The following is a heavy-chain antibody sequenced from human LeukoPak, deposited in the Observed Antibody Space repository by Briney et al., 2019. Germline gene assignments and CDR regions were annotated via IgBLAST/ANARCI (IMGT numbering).Heavy chain of an antibody. CDR1: GFTFSNYD. CDR3: VKDYATIAAAANPLFDY. V-gene: IGHV3-30*18. J-gene: IGHJ4*02. Sequence: GRSLILSCAASGFTFSNYDMHWVRQAPGKGLEWVAVISYDGTNKYYADSVKGRFTISRDNSKNTLYLQMHSLRAEDTAVYYCVKDYATIAAAANPLFDYWGQGALVTVSS. D-gene: IGHD6-13*01. CDR2: ISYDGTNK.